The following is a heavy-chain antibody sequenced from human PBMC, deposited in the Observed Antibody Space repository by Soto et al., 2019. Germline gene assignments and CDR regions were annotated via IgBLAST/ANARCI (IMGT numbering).Heavy chain of an antibody. J-gene: IGHJ4*02. V-gene: IGHV3-30*03. CDR2: ISYDGSNK. CDR1: GFTFSSYG. CDR3: TSGLDSSGSFGY. Sequence: QVQLVESGGGVVQPGRSLRLSCAASGFTFSSYGMHWVRQAPGKGLEWVAVISYDGSNKYYEDSVKGRFTISRDNCKNTLYLKMNSLRAEDTAVYYCTSGLDSSGSFGYWGRGTLVTVSS. D-gene: IGHD3-22*01.